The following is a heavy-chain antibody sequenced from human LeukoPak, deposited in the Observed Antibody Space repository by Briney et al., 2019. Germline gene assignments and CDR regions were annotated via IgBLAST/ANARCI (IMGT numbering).Heavy chain of an antibody. CDR1: GLTFSSCW. CDR3: ARDPGYDILTGYSHPDY. V-gene: IGHV3-7*01. Sequence: GGSLRLSCAASGLTFSSCWMSWVRQAPGKGLEWVANIKQDGSEKYYVDSVKGRFTISRDNAKNSLYLQMNSLRAEDTAVYYCARDPGYDILTGYSHPDYWGQGTLSPSPQ. D-gene: IGHD3-9*01. CDR2: IKQDGSEK. J-gene: IGHJ4*02.